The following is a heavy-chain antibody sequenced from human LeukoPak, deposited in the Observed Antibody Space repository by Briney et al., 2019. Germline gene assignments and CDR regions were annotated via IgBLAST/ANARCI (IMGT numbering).Heavy chain of an antibody. V-gene: IGHV4-39*01. Sequence: SETLSLTCTVSGDSISSTNYYWGWIRQPPGKGLEWIGSIYYSGSTYYNPSLKSRVTISVDTSKNQFSLKLSSVTAADTAVYYCARLGYSYGFIWGQGTLVTVSS. J-gene: IGHJ4*02. CDR2: IYYSGST. CDR3: ARLGYSYGFI. D-gene: IGHD5-18*01. CDR1: GDSISSTNYY.